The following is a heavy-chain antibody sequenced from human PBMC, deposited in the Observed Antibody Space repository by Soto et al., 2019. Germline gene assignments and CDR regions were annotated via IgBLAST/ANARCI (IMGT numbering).Heavy chain of an antibody. CDR1: GYTFTNYV. J-gene: IGHJ4*01. Sequence: ASVKVSCKTFGYTFTNYVIHWVRQAPGQGLEWMGWINAGTGNTKYSQKLQDRLTISRDTSAATAYLDLSRLASEDTAVYYCARGRASWYWDFWGHGTLLTASS. CDR2: INAGTGNT. CDR3: ARGRASWYWDF. D-gene: IGHD2-8*02. V-gene: IGHV1-3*01.